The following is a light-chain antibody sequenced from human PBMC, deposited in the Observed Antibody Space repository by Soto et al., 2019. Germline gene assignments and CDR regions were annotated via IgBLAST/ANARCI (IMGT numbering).Light chain of an antibody. CDR2: AAT. CDR1: QSVSSY. CDR3: QQRSNWPFT. J-gene: IGKJ3*01. Sequence: EIVLTQSPATLSLSPGERATLSCSASQSVSSYLAWYQQKPGQAPRLLISAATNRATGIPARFSGSGSRTDFTLTISSLEPEDFAVHYCQQRSNWPFTFGPGNKVDIK. V-gene: IGKV3-11*01.